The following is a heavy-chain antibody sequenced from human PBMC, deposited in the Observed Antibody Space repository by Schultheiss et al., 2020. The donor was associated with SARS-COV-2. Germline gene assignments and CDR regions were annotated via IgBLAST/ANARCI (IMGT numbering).Heavy chain of an antibody. CDR1: GFTFSNAW. CDR2: IKSKTDGGTT. CDR3: STDSTTGEILNAFAN. V-gene: IGHV3-15*07. Sequence: GGSLRLSCAASGFTFSNAWMNWVRQAPGKGLEWVGRIKSKTDGGTTDYAAPVKGRFTISRDDSKNTLYLQMSSLKTEDTAVYYCSTDSTTGEILNAFANWGQGTMVTVSS. D-gene: IGHD1-1*01. J-gene: IGHJ3*02.